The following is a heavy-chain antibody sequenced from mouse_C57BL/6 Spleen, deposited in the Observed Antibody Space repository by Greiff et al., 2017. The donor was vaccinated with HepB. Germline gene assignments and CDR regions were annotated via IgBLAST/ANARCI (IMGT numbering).Heavy chain of an antibody. Sequence: EVQLVESGGGLVQPGGSLKLSCAASGFTFSDYYMYWVRQTPEKRLEWVAYISNGGGSTYYPDTVKGRFTISRDNAKNTLYLQMSRLKSEDTAMYYCARLEGPTIVTTSAMDDWGQGTSVTVSS. J-gene: IGHJ4*01. D-gene: IGHD2-5*01. CDR2: ISNGGGST. CDR1: GFTFSDYY. CDR3: ARLEGPTIVTTSAMDD. V-gene: IGHV5-12*01.